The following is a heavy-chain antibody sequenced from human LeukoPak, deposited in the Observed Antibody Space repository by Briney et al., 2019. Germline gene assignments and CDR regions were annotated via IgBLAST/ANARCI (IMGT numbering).Heavy chain of an antibody. Sequence: GGSLRLSCAASGFTFSSYSMNWVRQAPGKGLEWVSSISSSSSYIYYADSVKGRFTISRDNAKNSLYLQMNSLRAEDTAVYYCATKPYSNSNGWFDPWGQGTLATVSS. CDR3: ATKPYSNSNGWFDP. CDR2: ISSSSSYI. CDR1: GFTFSSYS. J-gene: IGHJ5*02. V-gene: IGHV3-21*01. D-gene: IGHD4-11*01.